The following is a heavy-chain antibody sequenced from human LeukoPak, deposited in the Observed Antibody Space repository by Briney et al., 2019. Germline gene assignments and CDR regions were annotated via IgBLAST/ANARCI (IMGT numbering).Heavy chain of an antibody. CDR2: ISSSSSYI. J-gene: IGHJ5*02. CDR1: GSTFSSYS. CDR3: ARGSILNDDYGDYPNWFDP. Sequence: GGSLRLSCAASGSTFSSYSMNWVRQAPGKGLEWVSSISSSSSYIYYADSVKGRFAISRDNAKNSLYLQMNSLRAEDTAVYYCARGSILNDDYGDYPNWFDPWGQGTLVTVSS. D-gene: IGHD4-17*01. V-gene: IGHV3-21*01.